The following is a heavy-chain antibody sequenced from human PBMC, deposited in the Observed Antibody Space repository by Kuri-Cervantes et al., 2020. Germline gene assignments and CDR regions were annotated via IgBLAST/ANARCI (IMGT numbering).Heavy chain of an antibody. CDR2: ISYDGSNK. CDR1: GFTFRSYG. V-gene: IGHV3-30*03. CDR3: ARDGVAVAGTPLYYYYGMDV. Sequence: GESLKISCAASGFTFRSYGMHWARQAPGKGLEWVAVISYDGSNKYYADSVKGRFTISRDNSKNTLYLQMNSLRAEDTAVYYCARDGVAVAGTPLYYYYGMDVWGQGTTVTVSS. D-gene: IGHD6-19*01. J-gene: IGHJ6*02.